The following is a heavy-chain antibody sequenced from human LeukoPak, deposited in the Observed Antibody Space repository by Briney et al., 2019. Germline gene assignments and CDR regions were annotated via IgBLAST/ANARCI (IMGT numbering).Heavy chain of an antibody. D-gene: IGHD6-19*01. Sequence: SETLSLTCTVSGGSVSSGSYYWSWIRQPPGKGLEWIGYIYYSGSTNYNPSLKSRVTISVDTSKNQFSLKLSSVTAADTAVYYCARGFSGWYYFDYWGQGTLVTVSS. CDR3: ARGFSGWYYFDY. CDR1: GGSVSSGSYY. CDR2: IYYSGST. V-gene: IGHV4-61*01. J-gene: IGHJ4*02.